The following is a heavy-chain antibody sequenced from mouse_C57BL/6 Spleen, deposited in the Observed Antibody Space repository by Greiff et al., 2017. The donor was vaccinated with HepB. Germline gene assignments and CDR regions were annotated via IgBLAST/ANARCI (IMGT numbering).Heavy chain of an antibody. J-gene: IGHJ1*03. D-gene: IGHD5-1*01. Sequence: VQLQQSGAELVRPGASVTLSCKASGYTFTDYEMHWVKQTPVHGLEWIGAIDPETGGTAYNQKFKGKAILTADKSSSTAYMELRSLTSEDSAVYYCTRWCEYDWYFDVWGTGTTVTVSS. CDR2: IDPETGGT. CDR3: TRWCEYDWYFDV. CDR1: GYTFTDYE. V-gene: IGHV1-15*01.